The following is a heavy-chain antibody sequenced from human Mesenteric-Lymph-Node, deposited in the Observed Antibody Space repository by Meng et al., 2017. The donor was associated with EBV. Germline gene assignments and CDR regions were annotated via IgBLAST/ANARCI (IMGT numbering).Heavy chain of an antibody. CDR1: GGTCSSYA. V-gene: IGHV1-69*01. CDR3: AREGRAHNY. Sequence: GKRGEAGAEVKKPGSPVKVSCKASGGTCSSYAISWVRQAPGQGLEWMGGIIPIFGTANYAQKFQGRVTITADESTSTAYMGLSSLRSEDTAVYYCAREGRAHNYWGQGTLVTVSS. J-gene: IGHJ4*02. D-gene: IGHD1-26*01. CDR2: IIPIFGTA.